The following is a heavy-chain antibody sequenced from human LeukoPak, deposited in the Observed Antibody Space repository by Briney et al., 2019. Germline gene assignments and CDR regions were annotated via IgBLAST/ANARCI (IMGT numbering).Heavy chain of an antibody. CDR2: IGTAGDT. Sequence: PGGSLRLSCAASGFTFSSYDMHWVRQATGKGLEWVSAIGTAGDTYYPGSVKGRFTISRENAKNSLYLQMNSLGAGDTAVYYCARGTYDSSGWYEGHFDYWGQGTLVTVSS. V-gene: IGHV3-13*01. J-gene: IGHJ4*02. D-gene: IGHD6-19*01. CDR3: ARGTYDSSGWYEGHFDY. CDR1: GFTFSSYD.